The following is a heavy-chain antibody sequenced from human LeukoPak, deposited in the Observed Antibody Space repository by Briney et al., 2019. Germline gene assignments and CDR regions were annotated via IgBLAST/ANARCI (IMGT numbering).Heavy chain of an antibody. CDR3: AREPTADAFDI. Sequence: GGSLRLSCAASGFTFSDHYMDWVRQAPGKGLEWVGRTRNKANSYTTEYAASVKGRFTISRDDSKNSLYLQMNSLNPEDTAVYYCAREPTADAFDIWGQGTMVTVSS. CDR1: GFTFSDHY. CDR2: TRNKANSYTT. V-gene: IGHV3-72*01. D-gene: IGHD4-17*01. J-gene: IGHJ3*02.